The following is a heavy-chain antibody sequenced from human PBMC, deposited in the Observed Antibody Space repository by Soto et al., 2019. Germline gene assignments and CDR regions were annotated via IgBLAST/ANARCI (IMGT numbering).Heavy chain of an antibody. Sequence: QVQLVQSGAEVKEPGSSVKVSCKSSGPTFISYAISWVRQAPGQGLEWMGGFVPIFGTPNYAQEFQGRITITADESTSTAYMELSSLTVEDTAVFYCARPHEPLVPAGLFDYWGQGTLVIVSS. J-gene: IGHJ4*02. CDR3: ARPHEPLVPAGLFDY. CDR2: FVPIFGTP. CDR1: GPTFISYA. D-gene: IGHD2-2*01. V-gene: IGHV1-69*12.